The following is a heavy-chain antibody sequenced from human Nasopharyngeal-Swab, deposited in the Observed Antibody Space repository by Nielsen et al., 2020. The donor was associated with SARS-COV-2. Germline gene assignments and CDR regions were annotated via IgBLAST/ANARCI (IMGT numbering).Heavy chain of an antibody. V-gene: IGHV4-34*01. CDR3: ARGGYSGSPGWFDP. D-gene: IGHD1-26*01. J-gene: IGHJ5*02. CDR2: INHSGST. Sequence: SETLSLTCAVYGGSFSGYYWSWIRQPPGKGLEWIGEINHSGSTNYNPSLKSRVTISVDTSKNQFSLKLGSVTAADTAVYYCARGGYSGSPGWFDPWGQGTLVTVSS. CDR1: GGSFSGYY.